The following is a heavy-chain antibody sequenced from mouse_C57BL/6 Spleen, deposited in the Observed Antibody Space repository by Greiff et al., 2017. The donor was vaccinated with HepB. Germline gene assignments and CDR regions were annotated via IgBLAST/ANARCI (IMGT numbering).Heavy chain of an antibody. CDR2: INYDGSST. V-gene: IGHV5-16*01. CDR1: GFTFSDYY. J-gene: IGHJ4*01. Sequence: EVMLVESEGGLVQPGSSMKLSCTASGFTFSDYYMAWVRQVPEKGLEWVANINYDGSSTYYLDSLKSRFIISRDNAKNILYLQMSSLKSEDTATYYCARDRGRGDAMDYWGQGTSVTVSS. CDR3: ARDRGRGDAMDY.